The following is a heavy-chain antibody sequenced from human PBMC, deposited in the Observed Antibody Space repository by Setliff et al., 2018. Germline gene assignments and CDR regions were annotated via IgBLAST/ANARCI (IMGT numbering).Heavy chain of an antibody. CDR2: IYTDVTIT. V-gene: IGHV3-74*03. CDR1: GFTFSNYW. D-gene: IGHD5-12*01. Sequence: PGESLKISCAASGFTFSNYWMHWVRQAPGKGLVWVSRIYTDVTITTYADSVKGRFTISRDNAKSTMYLQMNSLRAEDTAVYFCARELGGYNSHYYYYMDVWGKGTTVTVSS. J-gene: IGHJ6*03. CDR3: ARELGGYNSHYYYYMDV.